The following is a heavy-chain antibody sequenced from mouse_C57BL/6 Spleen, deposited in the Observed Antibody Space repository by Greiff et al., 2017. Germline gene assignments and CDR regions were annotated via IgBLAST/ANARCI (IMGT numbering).Heavy chain of an antibody. J-gene: IGHJ1*03. Sequence: QVQLQQPGAELVKPGASVKLSCKASGYTFTSYWMHWVKQRPGQGLEWIGMIYPNSGSTNYNEKFKSKATLTVDKSSSTAYMQLSSLTSEDSAVYYCAGGYYGHSFDVWGKGTTVTVSS. CDR1: GYTFTSYW. D-gene: IGHD2-1*01. CDR3: AGGYYGHSFDV. CDR2: IYPNSGST. V-gene: IGHV1-64*01.